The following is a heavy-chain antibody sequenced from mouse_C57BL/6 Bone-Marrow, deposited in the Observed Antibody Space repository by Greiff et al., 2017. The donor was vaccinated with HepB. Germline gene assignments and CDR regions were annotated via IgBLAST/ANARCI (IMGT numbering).Heavy chain of an antibody. CDR1: GYTFTTYP. V-gene: IGHV1-47*01. CDR2: FHPYNDDT. J-gene: IGHJ2*01. CDR3: AREGNYYGSFDY. Sequence: QVQLKESGAELVKPGASVKMSCKASGYTFTTYPIEWMKQNHGKSLEWIGNFHPYNDDTKYNEKFKGKATLTVEKSSSTVYLELSRLTSDDSAVYYCAREGNYYGSFDYWGQGTTLTVSS. D-gene: IGHD1-1*01.